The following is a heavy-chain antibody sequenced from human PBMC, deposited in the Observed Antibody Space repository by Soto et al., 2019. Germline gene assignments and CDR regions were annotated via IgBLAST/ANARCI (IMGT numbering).Heavy chain of an antibody. Sequence: WGSLRLSCAASGFTFSNAWMTWVRQAPGKGLGWVGRIRSKTDGGTTDYAAPVKGRFSISRDDSKNTLYLQINSLKTEDTAVYYCCRYLVWGQGTKVTVPS. D-gene: IGHD1-20*01. CDR1: GFTFSNAW. CDR3: CRYLV. V-gene: IGHV3-15*01. CDR2: IRSKTDGGTT. J-gene: IGHJ6*02.